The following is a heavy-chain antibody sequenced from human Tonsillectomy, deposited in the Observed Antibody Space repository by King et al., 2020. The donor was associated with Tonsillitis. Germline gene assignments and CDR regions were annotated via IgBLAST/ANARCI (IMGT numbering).Heavy chain of an antibody. D-gene: IGHD3-22*01. CDR3: ARDSPPDSSGHFDYYGMDV. CDR1: GGSISSGGYY. Sequence: VQLQESGPGLVKPSQTLSLTCIVSGGSISSGGYYWSWIRQHPGKGLEWIGYIFYSGSTYYNPSLKSRVIFSVDTTKNQFSLRLSSVTAADTAVYFCARDSPPDSSGHFDYYGMDVWGQGITVTVSS. CDR2: IFYSGST. V-gene: IGHV4-31*03. J-gene: IGHJ6*02.